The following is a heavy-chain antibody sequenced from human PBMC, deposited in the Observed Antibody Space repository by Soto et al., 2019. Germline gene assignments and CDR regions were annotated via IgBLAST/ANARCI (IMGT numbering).Heavy chain of an antibody. Sequence: GASVKVSCKSSGYPFTGYYMHWVRQAPGQGLEWMGWINPNSGGTNYAQKFQGWVTMTRDTSISTAYMELSRLRSDDTAVYYCARAGIQLWSVPYNWSDPWGQGTLVTVSS. CDR3: ARAGIQLWSVPYNWSDP. V-gene: IGHV1-2*04. CDR2: INPNSGGT. J-gene: IGHJ5*02. D-gene: IGHD5-18*01. CDR1: GYPFTGYY.